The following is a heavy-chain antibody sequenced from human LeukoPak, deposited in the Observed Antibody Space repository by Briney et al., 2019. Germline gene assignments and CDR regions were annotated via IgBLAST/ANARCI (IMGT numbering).Heavy chain of an antibody. CDR3: AKSRSGWYLDY. D-gene: IGHD6-19*01. J-gene: IGHJ4*02. V-gene: IGHV3-53*01. Sequence: GGSLRLSCAASGFTVSSNYMSWVRQAPGKGLEWVSVIYSGGSTYYADSVKGRFTISRDNSKNTLYLQMNSLRAEGTAVYYCAKSRSGWYLDYWGQGTLVTVSS. CDR2: IYSGGST. CDR1: GFTVSSNY.